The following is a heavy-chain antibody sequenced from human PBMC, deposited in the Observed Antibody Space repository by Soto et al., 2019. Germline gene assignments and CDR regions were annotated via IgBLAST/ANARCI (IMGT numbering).Heavy chain of an antibody. CDR1: GRSISSYY. V-gene: IGHV4-59*01. D-gene: IGHD3-10*01. CDR2: IYYSGSN. J-gene: IGHJ6*02. Sequence: PSETLSLTSPVYGRSISSYYWSWVRQPHGKGLEGIEYIYYSGSNSYNPSLKSRVTISVDTSKNQFSLKLSSVTAADTAVYYCARARRGYYYYYGMDVWGQGTTVTVSS. CDR3: ARARRGYYYYYGMDV.